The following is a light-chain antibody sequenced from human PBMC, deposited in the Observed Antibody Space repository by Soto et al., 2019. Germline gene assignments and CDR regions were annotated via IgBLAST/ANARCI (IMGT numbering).Light chain of an antibody. CDR3: QHYGSSPRT. CDR1: QSVSSRS. CDR2: GAS. V-gene: IGKV3-20*01. Sequence: EIVLTQSPGTLSLYPGDSAALSCRASQSVSSRSLAWYQQKRGQAPRLLIHGASNRATGIPDRFSGSGSGTDFTLTISRLEPEDFAVYYCQHYGSSPRTFGRGTKVEV. J-gene: IGKJ4*02.